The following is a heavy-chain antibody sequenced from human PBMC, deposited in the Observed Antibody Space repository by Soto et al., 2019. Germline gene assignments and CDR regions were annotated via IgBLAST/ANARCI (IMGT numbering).Heavy chain of an antibody. CDR2: ISYDGSNK. V-gene: IGHV3-30*18. J-gene: IGHJ6*02. CDR1: GFTFSSYG. CDR3: AKDSGGYDFWSGYTYYYYGMDV. Sequence: GGSLRLSCAASGFTFSSYGMHWVRQAPGKGLEWVAVISYDGSNKYYADSVKGRFTISRDNSKNTLYLQMNSLRAEDTAVYYCAKDSGGYDFWSGYTYYYYGMDVWGQGTTVTVSS. D-gene: IGHD3-3*01.